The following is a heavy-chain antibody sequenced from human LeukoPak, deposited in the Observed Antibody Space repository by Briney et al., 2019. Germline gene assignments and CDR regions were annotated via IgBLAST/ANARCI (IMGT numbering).Heavy chain of an antibody. D-gene: IGHD5-12*01. V-gene: IGHV4-59*12. CDR2: IYYSGGT. CDR1: GGSISSYY. J-gene: IGHJ4*02. Sequence: SETLSLTCTVSGGSISSYYWSWIRQPPGKGLEWIGYIYYSGGTYYNPSLKSRVSISVDTSKNQFSLRLSSVTAADTAVYYCASHSGGYAYWGQGTLVTVSS. CDR3: ASHSGGYAY.